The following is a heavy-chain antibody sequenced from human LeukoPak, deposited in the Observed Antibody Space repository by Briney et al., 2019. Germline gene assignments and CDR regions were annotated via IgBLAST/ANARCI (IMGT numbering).Heavy chain of an antibody. J-gene: IGHJ5*02. CDR2: IYSGGST. CDR3: ARHPAYGNWFDP. V-gene: IGHV3-66*04. CDR1: GFTISSNY. D-gene: IGHD3-16*01. Sequence: GGSLRLSCAASGFTISSNYMSWVRQAPGPGLEWVSVIYSGGSTYYDDSVKGRFTISRDNSKNTLYRQMNSLRAEVTAVYYCARHPAYGNWFDPWGQGTVVTVSS.